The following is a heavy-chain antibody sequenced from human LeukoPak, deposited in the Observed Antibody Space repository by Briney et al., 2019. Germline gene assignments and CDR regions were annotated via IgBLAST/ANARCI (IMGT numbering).Heavy chain of an antibody. V-gene: IGHV3-9*01. CDR3: AKDSPSAPVTSV. CDR2: ISWNSGSI. CDR1: GFTFDDYA. D-gene: IGHD4-17*01. Sequence: GGSLRLSCAASGFTFDDYAMHWVRQAPGKGLEWVSGISWNSGSIGYADSVKGRFTISRDNAKNSLYLQMNSLRVEDTAIFYCAKDSPSAPVTSVWGQGTLVTVSS. J-gene: IGHJ4*02.